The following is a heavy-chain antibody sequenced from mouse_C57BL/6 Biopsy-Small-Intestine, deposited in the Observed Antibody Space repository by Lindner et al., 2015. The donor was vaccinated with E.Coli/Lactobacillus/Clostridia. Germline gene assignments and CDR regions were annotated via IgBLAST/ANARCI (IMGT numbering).Heavy chain of an antibody. CDR1: GGSFNSYA. Sequence: SVKVSCKASGGSFNSYAITWVRQAPGQGLEWLGGIIPIFGTTNYAQKFQGRVTITAYEPTSTAYLELTSLRSEDTAVYYCARDRRNPYCTNGLCYCDSISCYYYYGIDVWGQGTTVTVSS. CDR2: IIPIFGTT. V-gene: IGHV1-81*01. CDR3: ARDRRNPYCTNGLCYCDSISCYYYYGIDV. D-gene: IGHD1-1*01. J-gene: IGHJ1*01.